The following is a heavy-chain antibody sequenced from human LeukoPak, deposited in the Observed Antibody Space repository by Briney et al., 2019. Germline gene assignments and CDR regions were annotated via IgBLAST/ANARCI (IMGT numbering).Heavy chain of an antibody. V-gene: IGHV4-59*01. CDR2: IYYSGST. Sequence: SETLSLTRTVSGGSISSYYWSWIRQPPGKGLEWIGYIYYSGSTNYNPSLKSRVTISVDTSKNQFSLKLSSVTAADTAVYYCARGGSWELDDAFDIWGQGTMVTVSS. CDR1: GGSISSYY. J-gene: IGHJ3*02. D-gene: IGHD1-26*01. CDR3: ARGGSWELDDAFDI.